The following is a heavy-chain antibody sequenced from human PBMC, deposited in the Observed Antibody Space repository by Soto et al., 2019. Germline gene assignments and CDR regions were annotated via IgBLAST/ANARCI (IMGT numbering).Heavy chain of an antibody. Sequence: DVQLVESGGGLVQPGRSLRLSCAASGFTFDDYAMHWVRQAPGKGLEWVSGISWNSGSIGYADSVKGRFTISRDNAKNSLYLQMNSLRAEDTALYYCAKDIGSTGYYYYMDVWGKGTTVTVSS. V-gene: IGHV3-9*01. CDR3: AKDIGSTGYYYYMDV. J-gene: IGHJ6*03. CDR1: GFTFDDYA. D-gene: IGHD2-2*01. CDR2: ISWNSGSI.